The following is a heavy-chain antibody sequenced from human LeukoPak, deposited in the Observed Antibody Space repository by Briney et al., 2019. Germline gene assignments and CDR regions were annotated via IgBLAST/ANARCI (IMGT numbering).Heavy chain of an antibody. J-gene: IGHJ4*02. D-gene: IGHD1-26*01. V-gene: IGHV4-39*01. CDR1: GGPISSSSYY. CDR3: ARQLEWELLRGEEFDY. Sequence: PSETLSLTCTVSGGPISSSSYYWGWIRQPPGKGLEWIGSIYYSGSTYYNPSLKSRVTISVDTSKNQFSLKLSSVTAADTAVYYCARQLEWELLRGEEFDYWGQGTLVTVSS. CDR2: IYYSGST.